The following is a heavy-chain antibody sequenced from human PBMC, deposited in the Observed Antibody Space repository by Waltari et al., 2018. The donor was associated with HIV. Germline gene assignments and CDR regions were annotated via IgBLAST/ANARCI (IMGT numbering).Heavy chain of an antibody. CDR2: IWYDGNNK. CDR1: GFPFGSYG. J-gene: IGHJ6*02. D-gene: IGHD2-21*01. Sequence: QEQLVESGGGVVQPGRSLRLSCAASGFPFGSYGMHWVRQAPGKGLEWVAVIWYDGNNKYYADSVKGRFTISRDNSKNTLYLQMNSLRAEDTAVYHCARDYVEAVHYGMDVWGQGTMVTVSS. CDR3: ARDYVEAVHYGMDV. V-gene: IGHV3-33*01.